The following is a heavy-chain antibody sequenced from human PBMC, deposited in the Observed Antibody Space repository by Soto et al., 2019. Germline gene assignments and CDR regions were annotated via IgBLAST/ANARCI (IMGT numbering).Heavy chain of an antibody. J-gene: IGHJ3*02. V-gene: IGHV3-66*01. Sequence: GSLRLSCAASGFTVSSNYMSWVRQAPGKGLEWVSVIYSGGSTYYADSVKGRFTISRDNSKNTLYLQMGSLRAEDMAVYYCARDRFYSGYDYDDAFDIWGQGTMVTVSS. CDR3: ARDRFYSGYDYDDAFDI. CDR2: IYSGGST. CDR1: GFTVSSNY. D-gene: IGHD5-12*01.